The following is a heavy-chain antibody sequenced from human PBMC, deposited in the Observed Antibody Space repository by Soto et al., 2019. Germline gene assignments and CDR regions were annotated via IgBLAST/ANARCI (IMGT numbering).Heavy chain of an antibody. CDR2: IVVGSGNT. CDR3: AAVPYSSSSRRDY. V-gene: IGHV1-58*01. J-gene: IGHJ4*02. D-gene: IGHD6-6*01. CDR1: GFTFTSSA. Sequence: SVKVSFKASGFTFTSSAVQWLRQARGQRLEWIGWIVVGSGNTNYAQKFQERVTITRDMSTSTAYMELSSLRSEDTAVYYCAAVPYSSSSRRDYWGQGTLVTVSS.